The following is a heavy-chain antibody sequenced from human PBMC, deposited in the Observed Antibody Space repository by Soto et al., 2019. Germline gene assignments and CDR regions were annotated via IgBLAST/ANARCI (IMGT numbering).Heavy chain of an antibody. V-gene: IGHV3-30*04. J-gene: IGHJ4*02. CDR3: ARDRGLVGSRDGDYIDY. CDR2: ISYDGTNK. D-gene: IGHD1-26*01. Sequence: QVQLVESGGGVVQPGRSLRLSCAASGFTFSNHALHWVRQAPGKGLEWVAVISYDGTNKYYAVSVKGRFTISRDTSKNTLYMQMDSLRAEDTAVYYCARDRGLVGSRDGDYIDYWGQGTLVTVSS. CDR1: GFTFSNHA.